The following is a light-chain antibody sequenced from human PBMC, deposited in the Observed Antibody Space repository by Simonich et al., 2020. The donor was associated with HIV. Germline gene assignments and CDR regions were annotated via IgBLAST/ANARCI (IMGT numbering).Light chain of an antibody. CDR3: QQYYSKT. Sequence: DIVMTQSPDSLAVSLGERATINCKSSQTVLYSSNNKHYLACYQQKPGQPPNLLIYWAATRESGVPDRFSGSGSGTDFTLTISSLQAEDVAVCYCQQYYSKTFGQGTKLEIK. CDR1: QTVLYSSNNKHY. CDR2: WAA. J-gene: IGKJ2*01. V-gene: IGKV4-1*01.